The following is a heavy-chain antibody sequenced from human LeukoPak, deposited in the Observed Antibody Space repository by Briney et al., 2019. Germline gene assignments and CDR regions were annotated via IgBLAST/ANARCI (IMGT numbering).Heavy chain of an antibody. CDR3: ARESLTQPTPTVVTPPPS. Sequence: SVKASCKASGGTFSSYAISWVRQAPGQGLEWMGGIIPIFGTANYAQKFQGRVTITTDESTSTAYMELSSLRSEDTAVYYCARESLTQPTPTVVTPPPSWGQGTMVTVSS. CDR2: IIPIFGTA. CDR1: GGTFSSYA. V-gene: IGHV1-69*05. D-gene: IGHD4-23*01. J-gene: IGHJ3*01.